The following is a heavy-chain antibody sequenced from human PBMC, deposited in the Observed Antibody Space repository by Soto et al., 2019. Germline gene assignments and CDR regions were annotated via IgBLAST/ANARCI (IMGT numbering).Heavy chain of an antibody. CDR1: GFTFSSYA. CDR2: ISGSGGST. V-gene: IGHV3-23*01. D-gene: IGHD6-13*01. Sequence: GGSLRLSCAASGFTFSSYAMSWVRQAPGKGLEWVSAISGSGGSTYYADSVKGRFTISRDNSKNTLYLQMNSLRAEDTAVYYCAKDLYSSSWPKDYYYYGMDVWGQGTTVTV. J-gene: IGHJ6*02. CDR3: AKDLYSSSWPKDYYYYGMDV.